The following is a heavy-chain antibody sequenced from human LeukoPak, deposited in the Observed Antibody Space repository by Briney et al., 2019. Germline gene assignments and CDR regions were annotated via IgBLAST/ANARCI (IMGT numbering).Heavy chain of an antibody. J-gene: IGHJ4*02. Sequence: PGGSLRLSCAASGFTFSSYWMSWVRQAPGKGLEWVANIKQDGSEKYYVDSVKGRFTISRDNAKNSLYLQMNSLRAEDTAVYYCARDGTTDYGDYVGGFFGYWGQGTLVTVSS. CDR2: IKQDGSEK. D-gene: IGHD4-17*01. V-gene: IGHV3-7*01. CDR3: ARDGTTDYGDYVGGFFGY. CDR1: GFTFSSYW.